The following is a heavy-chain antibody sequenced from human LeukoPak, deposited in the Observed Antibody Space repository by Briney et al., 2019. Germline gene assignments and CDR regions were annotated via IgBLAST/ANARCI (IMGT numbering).Heavy chain of an antibody. CDR2: ISSSSSYI. CDR1: GFTFSDYS. J-gene: IGHJ3*02. CDR3: ARDQDYDILTGYYHYAFDI. V-gene: IGHV3-21*01. D-gene: IGHD3-9*01. Sequence: GGSLRLSCAASGFTFSDYSMNWVRQAPGKGLEWVSSISSSSSYIYYADSVKGRFTISRDNAKNSLYLQMNSLRAEDTAVYYCARDQDYDILTGYYHYAFDIWGQGTMVTVSS.